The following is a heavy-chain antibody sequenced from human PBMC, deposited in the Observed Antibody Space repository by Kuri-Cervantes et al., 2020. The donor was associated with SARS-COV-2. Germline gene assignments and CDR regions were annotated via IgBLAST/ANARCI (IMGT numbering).Heavy chain of an antibody. Sequence: ETLSLTCAASGLTVRSNYMSWVRQAPGKGLEWVSVIYGGGSTYYADSVKGRFTISRDSSKNMLYLQMNSLRAEDTAVYYCARERYGDYVSPYQYYGMDVWGQGTTVTVSS. D-gene: IGHD4-17*01. J-gene: IGHJ6*02. CDR3: ARERYGDYVSPYQYYGMDV. CDR1: GLTVRSNY. V-gene: IGHV3-53*01. CDR2: IYGGGST.